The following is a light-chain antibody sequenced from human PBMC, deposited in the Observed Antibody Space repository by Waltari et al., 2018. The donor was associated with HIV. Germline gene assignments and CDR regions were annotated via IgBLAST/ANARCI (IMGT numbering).Light chain of an antibody. V-gene: IGKV3-11*01. Sequence: ELVLTQSPPILSVSLGETATLSCRASQSVQEFLAWYQRRPGQAPRLVVYDASKRAAGVPARFSGSGFGTDFTLTISGLEPEDVALYYCQHRTTWPPTFGGGTRVEIE. CDR1: QSVQEF. CDR2: DAS. CDR3: QHRTTWPPT. J-gene: IGKJ4*01.